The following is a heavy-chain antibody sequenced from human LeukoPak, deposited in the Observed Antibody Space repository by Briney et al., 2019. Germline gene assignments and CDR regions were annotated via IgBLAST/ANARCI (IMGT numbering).Heavy chain of an antibody. CDR1: GFSFSGYN. J-gene: IGHJ4*02. D-gene: IGHD3-10*01. V-gene: IGHV3-48*02. Sequence: PGGSRRLSCAASGFSFSGYNMNWARQAPGKGLEWVSYISSSGTTVYYADSVKGRFTTSRDNAKNSLYLQMNSLRDEDTAVYYCVMVRGVSFDYWGQGTLVTVSS. CDR3: VMVRGVSFDY. CDR2: ISSSGTTV.